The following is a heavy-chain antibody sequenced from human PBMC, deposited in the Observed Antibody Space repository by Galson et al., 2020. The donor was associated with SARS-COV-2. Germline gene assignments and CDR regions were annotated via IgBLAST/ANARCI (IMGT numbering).Heavy chain of an antibody. CDR3: ALGGVHCSDSSCYVD. CDR1: GYTFTSYD. J-gene: IGHJ4*02. Sequence: ASVKVSCKASGYTFTSYDINWVRQATGQGLEWMGWMNPNSGNTGYAQKFQGRVTMTRNTPISTAYMELSSLKSEDTAVYYCALGGVHCSDSSCYVDWGQGTLVTVSS. V-gene: IGHV1-8*01. D-gene: IGHD2-2*01. CDR2: MNPNSGNT.